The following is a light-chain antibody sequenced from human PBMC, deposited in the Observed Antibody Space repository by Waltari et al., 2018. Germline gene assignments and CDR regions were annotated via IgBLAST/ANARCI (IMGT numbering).Light chain of an antibody. CDR3: QHYVRLPVT. Sequence: DIVLTQSPRTLSLSPGERATLPCRASQSVGRSLAWYQQKPGQAPRLLIYGASIRATGIPDRFSGGGSGTDFSLTISRLEPEDFAAYHCQHYVRLPVTFGQGTKVEIK. CDR2: GAS. CDR1: QSVGRS. J-gene: IGKJ1*01. V-gene: IGKV3-20*01.